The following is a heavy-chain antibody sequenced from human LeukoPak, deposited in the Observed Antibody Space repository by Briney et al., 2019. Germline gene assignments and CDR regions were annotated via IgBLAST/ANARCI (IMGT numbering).Heavy chain of an antibody. J-gene: IGHJ6*03. CDR2: IYYSGST. CDR3: ARHYYDSSGYYYYYYYMDV. D-gene: IGHD3-22*01. Sequence: SQSLCLTRTVAGGSIRGSSYYWGWIRQHPGKGLEWIGSIYYSGSTYYNPSLKSRVTISVDTSKNQFSLRLSSVTAADTAVYYCARHYYDSSGYYYYYYYMDVWGKGTMVTVSS. V-gene: IGHV4-39*01. CDR1: GGSIRGSSYY.